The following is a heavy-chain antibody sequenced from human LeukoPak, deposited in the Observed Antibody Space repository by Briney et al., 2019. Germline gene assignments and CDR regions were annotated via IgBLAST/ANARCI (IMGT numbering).Heavy chain of an antibody. CDR2: IRYDGSNK. D-gene: IGHD1-26*01. V-gene: IGHV3-30*02. J-gene: IGHJ4*02. Sequence: PGGSLRLSCAASGFTFSSYGMHWVRQAPGKGLEWVAFIRYDGSNKYYAASVKGRFAISRDNSKNTLYLQMNSLRDGDTAVYYCAKDFIAMSDWEPLGYWGQGILVTVS. CDR3: AKDFIAMSDWEPLGY. CDR1: GFTFSSYG.